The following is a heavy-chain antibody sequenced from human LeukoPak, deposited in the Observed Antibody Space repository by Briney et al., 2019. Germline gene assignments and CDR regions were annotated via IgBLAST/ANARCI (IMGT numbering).Heavy chain of an antibody. CDR2: ISWNSGSI. D-gene: IGHD1-1*01. V-gene: IGHV3-9*03. CDR3: AKAGNWNDADGAFDI. Sequence: GGSLRLSCAGSGFAFDDYAMHWVRQAPGKGLEWVSGISWNSGSIGYADSVKGRFTISRDNAKNSLYLQMNSLRAEDMALYYCAKAGNWNDADGAFDIWGQGTMVTVSS. CDR1: GFAFDDYA. J-gene: IGHJ3*02.